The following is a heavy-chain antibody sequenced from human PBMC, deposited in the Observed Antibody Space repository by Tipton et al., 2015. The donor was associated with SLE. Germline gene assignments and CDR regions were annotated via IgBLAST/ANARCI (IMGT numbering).Heavy chain of an antibody. D-gene: IGHD1-26*01. J-gene: IGHJ1*01. CDR3: ARYGTYDGSRYFQH. CDR1: GFTFSDYY. Sequence: SLRLSCAASGFTFSDYYMSWIRQAPGKVLEWASHISSSSSYIYYADSVKGRFTISRDNAKNSLYLQMNSLRAEDTAVYYCARYGTYDGSRYFQHWGLGTLVTVPS. V-gene: IGHV3-11*06. CDR2: ISSSSSYI.